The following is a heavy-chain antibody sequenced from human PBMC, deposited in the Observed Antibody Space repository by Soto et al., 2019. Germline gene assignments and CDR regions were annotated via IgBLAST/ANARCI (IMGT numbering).Heavy chain of an antibody. CDR2: ISAYNGNT. J-gene: IGHJ4*02. D-gene: IGHD3-9*01. Sequence: ASVKVSCKASGYTFTSYGISWVRQAPGQGLEWMGWISAYNGNTNYAQKLQGRVTMTADTSTSTAYMELRSLRSDDTAVYYCARDFLKYSDILTGYFDYWGEGTLVSVTS. CDR3: ARDFLKYSDILTGYFDY. V-gene: IGHV1-18*01. CDR1: GYTFTSYG.